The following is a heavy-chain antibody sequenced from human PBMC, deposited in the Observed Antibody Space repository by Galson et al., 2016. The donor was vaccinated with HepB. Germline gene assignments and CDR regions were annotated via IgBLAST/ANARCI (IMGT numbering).Heavy chain of an antibody. J-gene: IGHJ5*02. Sequence: SLRLSCAASGFSFSDDYMSWIRQAPGKGLEWVSYISSSSYTNYADSVRGRFTISRDNAKNSLYLQMNSLRAEDTAVYYCARDPTYSSTYNWFDPWGQGTLVTVSS. CDR2: ISSSSYT. CDR1: GFSFSDDY. D-gene: IGHD6-6*01. CDR3: ARDPTYSSTYNWFDP. V-gene: IGHV3-11*06.